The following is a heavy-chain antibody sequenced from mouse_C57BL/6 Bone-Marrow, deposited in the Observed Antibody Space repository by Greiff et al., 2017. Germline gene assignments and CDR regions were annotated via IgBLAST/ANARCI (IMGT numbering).Heavy chain of an antibody. J-gene: IGHJ2*01. D-gene: IGHD2-1*01. V-gene: IGHV1-15*01. Sequence: QVQLQQSGAELVRPGASVTLSCKASGYTFTDYEMHRVKQTPVHGLEWIGAIDPETGGTAYNQKFKGKAILTADKSSSTAYMELRSLTSEDSAVYYCTRWVYGNYEGYWGQGTTLTVSS. CDR3: TRWVYGNYEGY. CDR2: IDPETGGT. CDR1: GYTFTDYE.